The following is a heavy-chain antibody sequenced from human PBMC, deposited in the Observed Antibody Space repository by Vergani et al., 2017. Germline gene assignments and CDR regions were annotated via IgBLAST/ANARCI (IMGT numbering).Heavy chain of an antibody. V-gene: IGHV3-49*03. J-gene: IGHJ4*02. CDR1: GFTFGDYA. D-gene: IGHD3-16*02. CDR3: TRAPGSYYDYVWGSYPLDY. Sequence: EVQLVESGGGLVQPGRSLRLSCAASGFTFGDYAMSWFRQAPGKGLEWVGFIRSKAYGGSTEYAASVKGRFTISRDDSKSIAYLQMNRLKTEDTAVYYCTRAPGSYYDYVWGSYPLDYWGQGTLVTVSS. CDR2: IRSKAYGGST.